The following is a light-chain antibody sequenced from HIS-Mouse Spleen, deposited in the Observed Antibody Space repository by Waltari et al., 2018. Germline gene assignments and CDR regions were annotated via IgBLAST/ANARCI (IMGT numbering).Light chain of an antibody. Sequence: SYELTQPPSVSVSPGQTARNTCSGDALPKKYAYWYQQKSGQAPVLVIYEDSKRPSGIPERFSGSSSGTMATLTISGAQVEDEADYYCYSTDSSGNHRVFGGGTKLNVL. CDR2: EDS. CDR1: ALPKKY. V-gene: IGLV3-10*01. CDR3: YSTDSSGNHRV. J-gene: IGLJ2*01.